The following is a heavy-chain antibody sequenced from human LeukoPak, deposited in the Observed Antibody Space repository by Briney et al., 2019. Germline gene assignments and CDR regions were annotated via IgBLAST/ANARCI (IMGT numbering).Heavy chain of an antibody. CDR2: INHSGST. D-gene: IGHD6-13*01. CDR3: ARGGGGSSWYWDWFDP. Sequence: SETLSLTCAVYGGSFSGYYWSWIRQPPGKGLEWIGEINHSGSTNYNPSLKSRVTISVDTSKNQFSLKLSSVTAADTAVYYCARGGGGSSWYWDWFDPWGQGTLVTVSS. V-gene: IGHV4-34*01. CDR1: GGSFSGYY. J-gene: IGHJ5*02.